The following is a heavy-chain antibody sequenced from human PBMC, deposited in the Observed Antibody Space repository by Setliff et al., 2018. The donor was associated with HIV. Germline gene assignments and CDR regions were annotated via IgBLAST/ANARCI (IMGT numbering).Heavy chain of an antibody. CDR1: GGSISSYY. CDR3: AVRRYYDSTGYYDY. D-gene: IGHD3-22*01. J-gene: IGHJ4*02. V-gene: IGHV4-59*03. Sequence: SETLSLTCSVSGGSISSYYWTWIRQPPSGGLEWIGYIYYSGNTKYNPSLKSRVTISVDTSKNQFSLEVTSVTAADTAVYYCAVRRYYDSTGYYDYWGQGTLVTVSS. CDR2: IYYSGNT.